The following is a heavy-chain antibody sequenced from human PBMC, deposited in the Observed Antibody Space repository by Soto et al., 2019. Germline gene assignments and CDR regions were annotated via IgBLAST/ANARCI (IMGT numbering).Heavy chain of an antibody. CDR3: ARGGGYDFKKFYYYYGMDV. Sequence: PSETLSLTCAVYGGSFSGYYWSWIRQPPGKGLEWIGEINHSGSTNYNPSLKSRVTISVDTSKNQFSLKLSSVTAADTAVYYCARGGGYDFKKFYYYYGMDVWGQGTTVTVSS. CDR2: INHSGST. D-gene: IGHD5-12*01. V-gene: IGHV4-34*01. CDR1: GGSFSGYY. J-gene: IGHJ6*02.